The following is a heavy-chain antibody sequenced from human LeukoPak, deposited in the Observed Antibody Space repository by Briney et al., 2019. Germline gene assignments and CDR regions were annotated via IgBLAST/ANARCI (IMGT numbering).Heavy chain of an antibody. CDR1: GFTFSSYA. CDR2: ISGSGGST. D-gene: IGHD6-19*01. V-gene: IGHV3-23*01. Sequence: GGSLRLSCAASGFTFSSYAMSWVRQAPGKGLEWVSAISGSGGSTYYADSVKGRITISRDNSKNTLYLQMNSLRAEDTAVYYCAKAPAGYSSGWFTYYFDYWGQGTLVTVSS. J-gene: IGHJ4*02. CDR3: AKAPAGYSSGWFTYYFDY.